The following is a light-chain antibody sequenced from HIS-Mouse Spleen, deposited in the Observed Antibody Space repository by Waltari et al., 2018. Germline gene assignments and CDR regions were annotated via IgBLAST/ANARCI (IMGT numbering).Light chain of an antibody. V-gene: IGLV2-8*01. CDR2: EVS. Sequence: QSALTQPPSASGSPGQSVTISCTGTSSDVGGYNYVSWYQQHPGKAPNPMVYEVSKRPQRVPVRFSGSKSGNTASRTVSGLQAEDEADYYCSSYAGSNNFVVFGGGTKLTVL. CDR1: SSDVGGYNY. CDR3: SSYAGSNNFVV. J-gene: IGLJ2*01.